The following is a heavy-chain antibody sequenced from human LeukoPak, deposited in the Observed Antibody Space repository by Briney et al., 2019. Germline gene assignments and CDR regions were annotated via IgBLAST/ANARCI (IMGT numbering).Heavy chain of an antibody. V-gene: IGHV3-30*18. J-gene: IGHJ4*02. CDR3: AKDRRDSSGYSDY. CDR1: GFTFSSYG. CDR2: ISYDGSNK. Sequence: GRSLRLSCAASGFTFSSYGMHWVRQAPGKGLEWVAVISYDGSNKYYADSVKGRFTISRDNSKNTLYLQMNSLRAEDTAVYYCAKDRRDSSGYSDYWGQGTLVTVSS. D-gene: IGHD3-22*01.